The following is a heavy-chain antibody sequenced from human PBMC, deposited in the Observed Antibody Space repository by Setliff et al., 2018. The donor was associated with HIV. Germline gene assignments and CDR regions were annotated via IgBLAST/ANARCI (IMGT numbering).Heavy chain of an antibody. CDR3: ASARIPTGGVSTSLDY. CDR1: GFTFSSYA. Sequence: GSLRLSCAASGFTFSSYAMNWVRQAPGKGLEWVSGIRAGGESTDYADSVKGRFTISRDNSKNTLFLHLNTLRPEDTAMYFCASARIPTGGVSTSLDYWGQGALVTVSS. D-gene: IGHD3-3*01. J-gene: IGHJ4*02. V-gene: IGHV3-23*01. CDR2: IRAGGEST.